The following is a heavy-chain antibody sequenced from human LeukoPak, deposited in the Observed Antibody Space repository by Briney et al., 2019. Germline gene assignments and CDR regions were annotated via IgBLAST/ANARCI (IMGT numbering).Heavy chain of an antibody. CDR1: GFTFSSYG. CDR2: IWYDGSNK. V-gene: IGHV3-33*06. CDR3: AKDSTVTTAGFDY. Sequence: PGGSLRLSCAASGFTFSSYGMHWVRQAPGKGLEWVAVIWYDGSNKYYADFVKGRFTISRDNSKNTLYLQMNSLRAEDTAVYYCAKDSTVTTAGFDYWGQGTLVTVSS. J-gene: IGHJ4*02. D-gene: IGHD4-17*01.